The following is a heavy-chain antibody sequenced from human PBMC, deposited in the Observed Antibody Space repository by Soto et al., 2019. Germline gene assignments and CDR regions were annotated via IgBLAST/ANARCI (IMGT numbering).Heavy chain of an antibody. CDR1: GGSISSSNW. D-gene: IGHD6-13*01. V-gene: IGHV4-4*02. J-gene: IGHJ5*02. CDR2: IYHSGST. Sequence: QVQLQESGPGLVKPSGTLSLTCAVSGGSISSSNWWSWVRQPPGKGLEWIGEIYHSGSTNYNPSLKSRVTISVDKSKNQFSLKRSSVTAADTAVYYCARVWLEAAAGNWFDPWGQGTLVTVSS. CDR3: ARVWLEAAAGNWFDP.